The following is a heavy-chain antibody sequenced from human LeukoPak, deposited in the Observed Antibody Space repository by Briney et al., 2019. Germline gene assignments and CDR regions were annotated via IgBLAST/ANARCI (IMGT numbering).Heavy chain of an antibody. V-gene: IGHV3-23*01. D-gene: IGHD4-11*01. CDR3: TGHHQAYSRTY. CDR1: GFTFSSYS. Sequence: GGSLRLSCAASGFTFSSYSMNWVRQAPGKGLEWVSGISGSGGSRFYTDSVKGRFTISRDNAKGTLYLQMSSLRAEDTAVYYCTGHHQAYSRTYWGQGTLVTVSS. J-gene: IGHJ4*02. CDR2: ISGSGGSR.